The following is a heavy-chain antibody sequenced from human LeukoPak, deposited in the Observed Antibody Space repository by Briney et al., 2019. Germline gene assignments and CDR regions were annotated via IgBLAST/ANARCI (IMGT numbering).Heavy chain of an antibody. CDR3: ARLSGYYYDLPGWFDS. V-gene: IGHV4-61*02. Sequence: SETLSLTCTVSGGSISSGSYYWTWIRQPAGKGLEWIGRVYTSGSTSYNPSLESRVTISVDTSKNQFSLKLASVTAADTAVYYCARLSGYYYDLPGWFDSWGQGTLVTVSS. CDR2: VYTSGST. CDR1: GGSISSGSYY. J-gene: IGHJ5*01. D-gene: IGHD3-22*01.